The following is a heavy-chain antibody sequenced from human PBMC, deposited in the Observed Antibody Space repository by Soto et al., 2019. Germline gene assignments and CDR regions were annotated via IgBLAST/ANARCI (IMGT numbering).Heavy chain of an antibody. V-gene: IGHV3-21*01. CDR2: ISSTTNYI. Sequence: GGSLRLSCAASGFTFTRYSMNWVRQAPGKGLEWVSSISSTTNYIYYADSMKGQFTVSRDNAKNSVYLEMNSLSAEDTAVYYCARESEDLTSNFDYWGQGTLVTV. CDR3: ARESEDLTSNFDY. CDR1: GFTFTRYS. J-gene: IGHJ4*02.